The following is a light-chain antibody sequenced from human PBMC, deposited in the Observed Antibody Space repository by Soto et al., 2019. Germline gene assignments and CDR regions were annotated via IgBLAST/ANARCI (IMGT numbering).Light chain of an antibody. CDR2: EAS. V-gene: IGKV1-33*01. CDR1: QDISNS. J-gene: IGKJ2*01. Sequence: DIQMTQSPSSLSTSVGERVTITCQASQDISNSLNWYQQKPGNAPNHLIYEASKLQTGVPSRFSGGGYGTHFTFTISNLQPEDIATFYCQHYDTLPLYTFGLGTKREIK. CDR3: QHYDTLPLYT.